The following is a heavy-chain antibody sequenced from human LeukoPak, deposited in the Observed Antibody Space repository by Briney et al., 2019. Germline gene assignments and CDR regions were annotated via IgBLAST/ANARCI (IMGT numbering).Heavy chain of an antibody. V-gene: IGHV3-30*04. CDR3: AKDLLFDSGYDR. D-gene: IGHD5-12*01. J-gene: IGHJ4*02. CDR1: GFTFSSYA. CDR2: ISYDGSNK. Sequence: GGSLRLSCAASGFTFSSYAMHWVRQAPGRGLEWVAVISYDGSNKYYADSVKGRFTISRDNSKNTLYLQMNSLRAEDTAVYYCAKDLLFDSGYDRWGQGTLVTVSS.